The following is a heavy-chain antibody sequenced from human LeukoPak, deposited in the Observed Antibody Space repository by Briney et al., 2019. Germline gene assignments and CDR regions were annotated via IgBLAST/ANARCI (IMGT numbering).Heavy chain of an antibody. CDR3: ARDHIVGASNFDS. CDR1: GFTSSSYW. Sequence: GGSLRLSCAASGFTSSSYWMSWVRQPPGKGLEWVANIKQDGSEKYYVDSVKGRFTISRDNAQNSLYLQMNSLRAEDTAVYYCARDHIVGASNFDSWGQGTLVTVSS. D-gene: IGHD1-26*01. V-gene: IGHV3-7*04. CDR2: IKQDGSEK. J-gene: IGHJ4*02.